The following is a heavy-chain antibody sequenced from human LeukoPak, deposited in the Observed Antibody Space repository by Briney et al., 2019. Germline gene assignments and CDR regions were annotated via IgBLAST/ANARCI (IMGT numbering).Heavy chain of an antibody. D-gene: IGHD3-10*01. CDR1: GGSFSGYY. V-gene: IGHV4-34*01. CDR2: IYYSGST. CDR3: AREGGLLWFGELSPYYFDY. Sequence: SETLSLTCAVYGGSFSGYYWSWIRQPPGKGLEWIGSIYYSGSTYYNPSLKSRVTISVDTSKNQFSLKLSSVTAADTAVYYCAREGGLLWFGELSPYYFDYWGQGTLVTVSS. J-gene: IGHJ4*02.